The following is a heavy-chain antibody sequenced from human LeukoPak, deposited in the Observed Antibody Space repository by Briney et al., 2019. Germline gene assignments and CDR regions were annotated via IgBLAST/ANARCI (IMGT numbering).Heavy chain of an antibody. CDR3: ARDRPYYYYYYGMDV. CDR2: IKQDGSEK. CDR1: GFTFSSYW. V-gene: IGHV3-7*03. J-gene: IGHJ6*04. Sequence: PGGSLRLSCAASGFTFSSYWMSWVRQAPGKGLEWVANIKQDGSEKYYVDSVKGRFTISGDNAKNSLYLQMNSLRAEDTAVYYCARDRPYYYYYYGMDVWGKGTTVTVSS.